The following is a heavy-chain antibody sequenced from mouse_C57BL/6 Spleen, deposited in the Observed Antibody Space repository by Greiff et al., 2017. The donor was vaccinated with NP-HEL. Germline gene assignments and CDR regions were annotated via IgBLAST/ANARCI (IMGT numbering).Heavy chain of an antibody. Sequence: EVKLMESGGGLVKPGGSLKLSCAASGFTFSSYAMSWVRQTPEKRLEWVATISDGGSYTYYPDNVKGRFTISRDNAKNNLYLQMSHLKSEDTAMYYCARDPDYSNFDYWGQGTTLTVSS. J-gene: IGHJ2*01. CDR3: ARDPDYSNFDY. CDR2: ISDGGSYT. CDR1: GFTFSSYA. V-gene: IGHV5-4*01. D-gene: IGHD2-5*01.